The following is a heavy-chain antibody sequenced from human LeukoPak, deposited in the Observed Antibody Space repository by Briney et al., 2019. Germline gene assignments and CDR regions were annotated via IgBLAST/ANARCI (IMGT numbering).Heavy chain of an antibody. CDR2: ISSSSSYI. CDR3: ARAARRSYYYGSGSYYNMYNWFDP. V-gene: IGHV3-21*01. CDR1: GFTFSSYS. J-gene: IGHJ5*02. D-gene: IGHD3-10*01. Sequence: PGGSLRLSCAASGFTFSSYSMNWVRQAPGKGLEWVSSISSSSSYIYYTDSVKGRFTICRDNAKNSLYLQMNSLRAEDTAVYYCARAARRSYYYGSGSYYNMYNWFDPWGQGTLFTVSS.